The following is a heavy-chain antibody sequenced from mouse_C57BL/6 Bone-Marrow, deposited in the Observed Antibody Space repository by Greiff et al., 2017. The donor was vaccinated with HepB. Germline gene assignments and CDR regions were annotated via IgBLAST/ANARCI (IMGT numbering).Heavy chain of an antibody. CDR2: IDPEDGET. V-gene: IGHV14-2*01. Sequence: EVHLVESGAELVKPGASVKLSCTASGFNIKDYYMHWVKQRTEQGLEWIGRIDPEDGETKYAPKFQGKATITVDTSSNTAYLQLSSLTSEDTAVYYCARPDYYGSSYEYYFDYWGQGTTLTVSS. CDR1: GFNIKDYY. CDR3: ARPDYYGSSYEYYFDY. D-gene: IGHD1-1*01. J-gene: IGHJ2*01.